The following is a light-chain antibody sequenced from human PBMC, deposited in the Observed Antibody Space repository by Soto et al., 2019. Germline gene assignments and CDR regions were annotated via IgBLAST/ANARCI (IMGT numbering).Light chain of an antibody. Sequence: EIVMTQSPATLSVSPGERATLSCRASQSVSSNLACHQQKPGQAPRLLIYGASTRATGIPARFSGSGSGTELTLTISSLQSEDFAVYYCQQYNDWPPYTFGQGTKLEIK. J-gene: IGKJ2*01. V-gene: IGKV3-15*01. CDR3: QQYNDWPPYT. CDR1: QSVSSN. CDR2: GAS.